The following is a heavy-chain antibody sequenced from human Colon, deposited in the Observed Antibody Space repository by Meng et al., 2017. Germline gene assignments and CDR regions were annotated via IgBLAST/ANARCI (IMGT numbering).Heavy chain of an antibody. Sequence: SETLSLTCTVSGGSISSYYWSWIRQPAGKGLEWIGRIYTSGSTNYNPPLKSRVTMSVDTSKNQFSLKLSSVTAADTAVYYCARAGYDSSGYYFDYWGQGTLVTVSS. CDR1: GGSISSYY. CDR3: ARAGYDSSGYYFDY. CDR2: IYTSGST. V-gene: IGHV4-4*07. D-gene: IGHD3-22*01. J-gene: IGHJ4*02.